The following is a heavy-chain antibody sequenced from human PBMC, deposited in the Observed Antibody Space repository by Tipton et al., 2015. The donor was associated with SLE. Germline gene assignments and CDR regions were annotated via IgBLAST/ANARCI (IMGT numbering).Heavy chain of an antibody. CDR2: IYYRGST. CDR3: TRHSGAARPNFDY. V-gene: IGHV4-39*01. CDR1: GGSISSAFYY. D-gene: IGHD6-6*01. Sequence: TLSLTCTISGGSISSAFYYWGWIRQPPGKGLEWIGSIYYRGSTYYNPSLKSRVTISTDTSKNQFSLKLSSVTAADTAVYYCTRHSGAARPNFDYWGQGTLVTVSS. J-gene: IGHJ4*02.